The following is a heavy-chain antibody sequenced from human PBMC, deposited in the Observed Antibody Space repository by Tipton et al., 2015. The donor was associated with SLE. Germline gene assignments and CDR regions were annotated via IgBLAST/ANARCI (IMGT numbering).Heavy chain of an antibody. CDR1: GGSISSYY. D-gene: IGHD3-22*01. V-gene: IGHV4-59*01. J-gene: IGHJ3*02. CDR2: MYNSGST. Sequence: TLSLTCTVSGGSISSYYWSWIRQAPGKGLEYIGYMYNSGSTNYNPSLKSRVTISGDASNNQFSLKLSSVTAADTAVYYCARDQRLYYYDSSGYWNAFDIWGQGTMVTVSS. CDR3: ARDQRLYYYDSSGYWNAFDI.